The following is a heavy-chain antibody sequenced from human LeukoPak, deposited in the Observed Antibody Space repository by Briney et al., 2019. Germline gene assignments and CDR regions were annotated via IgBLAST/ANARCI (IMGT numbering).Heavy chain of an antibody. V-gene: IGHV3-30-3*01. CDR1: GFTFSSYA. D-gene: IGHD3-22*01. CDR2: ISYDGSNK. J-gene: IGHJ4*02. CDR3: AKAYYYDSSGYYPADY. Sequence: GGSLRLSCASSGFTFSSYAMHWVRQAPGKGLEWVAVISYDGSNKYYAESLKGRFTIHRDNSKNTLYLQMNSLRAEDTAVYLCAKAYYYDSSGYYPADYWGQGTLVTVSS.